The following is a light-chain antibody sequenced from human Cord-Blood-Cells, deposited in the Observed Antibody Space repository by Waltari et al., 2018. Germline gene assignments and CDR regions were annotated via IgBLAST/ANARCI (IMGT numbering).Light chain of an antibody. CDR3: CSYAGSSWV. CDR1: SSDVGSYNL. CDR2: EGS. J-gene: IGLJ3*02. Sequence: QSALTQPASVSGSPGQSITISCTGTSSDVGSYNLVSWYQQHPGKAPKLMIYEGSKRPSGVSNRFSGYKSGNTASLTISGLQAEDEADYYCCSYAGSSWVFGGGTKLTVL. V-gene: IGLV2-23*01.